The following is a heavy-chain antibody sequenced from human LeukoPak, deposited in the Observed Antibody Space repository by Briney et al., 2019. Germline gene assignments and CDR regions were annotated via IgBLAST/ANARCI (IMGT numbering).Heavy chain of an antibody. Sequence: ASVKVSCTASGYTFSGYYLHWVRQAPGQGLEWMGWISPTSGGTNYAQKFQGRVTMTRDTSISTAYMELSRLRSDDTALYYCARDHDHSYDYWGQGTLVTVSS. CDR3: ARDHDHSYDY. CDR1: GYTFSGYY. V-gene: IGHV1-2*02. CDR2: ISPTSGGT. D-gene: IGHD3-3*01. J-gene: IGHJ4*02.